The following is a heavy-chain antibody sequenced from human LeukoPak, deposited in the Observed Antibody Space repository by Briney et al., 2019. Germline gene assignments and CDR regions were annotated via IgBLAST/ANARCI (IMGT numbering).Heavy chain of an antibody. J-gene: IGHJ5*02. Sequence: SETLSLTCAVSGGSISSGGYSWSWIRQPPGKGLEWIGYIYHSGSTYYNPSLKSRVTISVDRSKNQFSLKLSSVTAADTAVYYCARTCPYYYDSIGFWFDPWGQGTLVTVSS. CDR1: GGSISSGGYS. V-gene: IGHV4-30-2*01. D-gene: IGHD3-22*01. CDR3: ARTCPYYYDSIGFWFDP. CDR2: IYHSGST.